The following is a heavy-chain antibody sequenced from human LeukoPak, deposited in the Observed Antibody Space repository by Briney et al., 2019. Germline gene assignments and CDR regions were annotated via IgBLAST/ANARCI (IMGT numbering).Heavy chain of an antibody. Sequence: SETLSLTCAVYGGSFSDYYWSWIRPPPGKGLEWIGEINHSGSTNYNPSLKSRVTISVDTSKNQFSLKLSSVTAADTAVYYCARVGYYNGFDYWGQGTLVTVSS. D-gene: IGHD3-9*01. CDR2: INHSGST. CDR3: ARVGYYNGFDY. J-gene: IGHJ4*02. CDR1: GGSFSDYY. V-gene: IGHV4-34*01.